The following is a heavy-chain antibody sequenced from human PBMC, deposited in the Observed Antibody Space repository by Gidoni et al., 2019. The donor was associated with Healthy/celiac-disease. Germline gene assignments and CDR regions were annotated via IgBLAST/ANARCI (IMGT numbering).Heavy chain of an antibody. D-gene: IGHD1-26*01. CDR2: IKQDGSEK. CDR1: GFTFSSYW. V-gene: IGHV3-7*03. CDR3: ASRYDSGSYFHFDY. J-gene: IGHJ4*02. Sequence: EVQLVESGGGLVQPGGSLRLPCAASGFTFSSYWMSWVRQAPGKGLEWVANIKQDGSEKYYVDSVKGRFTISRDNAKNSLYLQMNSLRAEDTAVYYCASRYDSGSYFHFDYWGQGTLVTVSS.